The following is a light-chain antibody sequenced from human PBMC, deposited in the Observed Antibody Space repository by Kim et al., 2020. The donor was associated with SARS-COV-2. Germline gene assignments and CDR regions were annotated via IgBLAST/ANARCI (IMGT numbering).Light chain of an antibody. CDR1: SSDIGGYNY. CDR2: EVN. Sequence: GQSITISCIGTSSDIGGYNYVSWYQQHPGQAPKLIIYEVNSRPSGISSRFSGSKSGNAASMTISGLRAEDEADYHCSSYASSGGVVFGGGTQLTVL. V-gene: IGLV2-14*01. CDR3: SSYASSGGVV. J-gene: IGLJ2*01.